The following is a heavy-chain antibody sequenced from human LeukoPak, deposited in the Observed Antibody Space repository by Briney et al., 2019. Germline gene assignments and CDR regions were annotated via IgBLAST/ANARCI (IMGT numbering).Heavy chain of an antibody. CDR3: ARDASLTYYFDY. CDR1: GGPISSGSYY. CDR2: IYTSGST. J-gene: IGHJ4*02. Sequence: LSETLSLTCTVSGGPISSGSYYWSWIRQPAGKGLEWIGRIYTSGSTNYNPSLKSRVTISVDTSKNQFSLKLSSVTAADTAVYYCARDASLTYYFDYWGQGTLVTVSS. D-gene: IGHD2-21*02. V-gene: IGHV4-61*02.